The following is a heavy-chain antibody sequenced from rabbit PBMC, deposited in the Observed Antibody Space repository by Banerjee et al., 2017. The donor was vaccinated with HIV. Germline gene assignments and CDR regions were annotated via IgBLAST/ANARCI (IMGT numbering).Heavy chain of an antibody. CDR3: ARWGDAVGYASAFDP. D-gene: IGHD6-1*01. CDR2: IYAGTSGST. J-gene: IGHJ2*01. Sequence: LEESGGDLVQPGASLTLTCTASGFSFRSSYWICWVRQAPGKGLEWIACIYAGTSGSTDYASWAKGRFTISKTSSTTVTLQMTSLTAADTATYFCARWGDAVGYASAFDPWGPGTLVTVS. V-gene: IGHV1S40*01. CDR1: GFSFRSSYW.